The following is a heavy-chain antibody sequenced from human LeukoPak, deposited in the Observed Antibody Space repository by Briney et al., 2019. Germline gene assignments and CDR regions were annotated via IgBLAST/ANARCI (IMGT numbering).Heavy chain of an antibody. CDR2: IYYSGST. J-gene: IGHJ6*03. D-gene: IGHD6-19*01. CDR1: GGSISSYY. V-gene: IGHV4-59*01. CDR3: ARVSGEQWHVYYYYYMDV. Sequence: KPSETLSLTCAVSGGSISSYYWNWIRQPPGKGLVWIGYIYYSGSTSYNPSLKSRVTISVDTSKNQFSLKLSSVTAADTAVYYCARVSGEQWHVYYYYYMDVWGKGTTVTVSS.